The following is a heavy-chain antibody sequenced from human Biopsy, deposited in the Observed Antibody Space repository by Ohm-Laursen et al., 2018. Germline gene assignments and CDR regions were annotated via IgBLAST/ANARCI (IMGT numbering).Heavy chain of an antibody. J-gene: IGHJ4*02. D-gene: IGHD6-19*01. CDR1: GYSFTSYY. CDR2: INPSGSTT. Sequence: ASVKVSCNVSGYSFTSYYMHWVRQAPGQGLEWMGMINPSGSTTSYPQIFQGRVTMTRDTSKSTVYMELSSLRSADTAVYFCARNTGWYGDLYYFDYWGQGTLVTVPS. V-gene: IGHV1-46*01. CDR3: ARNTGWYGDLYYFDY.